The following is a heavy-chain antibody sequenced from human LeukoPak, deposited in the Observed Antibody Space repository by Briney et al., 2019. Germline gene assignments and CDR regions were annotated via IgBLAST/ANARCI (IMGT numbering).Heavy chain of an antibody. V-gene: IGHV1-69*13. J-gene: IGHJ6*02. CDR2: IIPIFGTA. D-gene: IGHD2-2*01. CDR1: GGTFSSYA. CDR3: ARPREYQLLEYYYYYGMDV. Sequence: SVKVSCKASGGTFSSYAISWVRQAPGQGLEWMGGIIPIFGTANYAQKFQGRVTITADESTSTAYMELSSLRSEDTAVYYCARPREYQLLEYYYYYGMDVWGQGTTVTVSS.